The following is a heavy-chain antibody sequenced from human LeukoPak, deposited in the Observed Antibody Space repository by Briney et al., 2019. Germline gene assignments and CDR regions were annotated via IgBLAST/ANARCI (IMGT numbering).Heavy chain of an antibody. CDR2: IKQVGSEK. D-gene: IGHD6-19*01. CDR1: GFTYSRYW. CDR3: ARSPYTSGWYGVGY. J-gene: IGHJ4*02. V-gene: IGHV3-7*01. Sequence: GGSLRLSCAASGFTYSRYWMSWVRQAPGKGLEGVANIKQVGSEKYYVDSVKGRFTISRDNAKNSLYLQLNSLRAEDTAVYYCARSPYTSGWYGVGYWGQGTLVTVSS.